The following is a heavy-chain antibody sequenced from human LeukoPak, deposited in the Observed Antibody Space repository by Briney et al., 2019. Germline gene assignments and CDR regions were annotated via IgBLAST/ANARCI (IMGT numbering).Heavy chain of an antibody. CDR1: DGSISNYY. V-gene: IGHV4-59*01. CDR3: ARETLEGKFDP. J-gene: IGHJ5*02. CDR2: IYYSGST. Sequence: SETLSLTCTVSDGSISNYYWTWIRQPPGKELEWIGYIYYSGSTKTNPSLKSRVTISVDTSKNQFSLKLSFVTAADTAVYFCARETLEGKFDPWGQGTLVTVSS. D-gene: IGHD1-1*01.